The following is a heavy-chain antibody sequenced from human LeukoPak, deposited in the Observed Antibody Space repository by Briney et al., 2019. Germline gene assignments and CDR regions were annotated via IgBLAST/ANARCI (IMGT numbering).Heavy chain of an antibody. CDR3: ARGGYYDILTGQLGVDY. J-gene: IGHJ4*02. V-gene: IGHV1-69*05. D-gene: IGHD3-9*01. CDR2: IIPIFGTA. CDR1: GDTFSSYA. Sequence: ASVKVSCKASGDTFSSYAISWVRQAPGQGLEWMGGIIPIFGTANYAQKLQGRVTMTTDTSTSTAYMELRSLRSDDTAVYYCARGGYYDILTGQLGVDYWGQGTLVTVSS.